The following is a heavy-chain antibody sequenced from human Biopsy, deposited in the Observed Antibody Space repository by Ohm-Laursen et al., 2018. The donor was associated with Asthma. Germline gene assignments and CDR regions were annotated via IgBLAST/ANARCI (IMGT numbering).Heavy chain of an antibody. CDR1: GFDVSRDY. CDR3: ARGDSSNWSHYYFDY. CDR2: IYSGGTS. J-gene: IGHJ4*02. V-gene: IGHV3-53*01. D-gene: IGHD3-22*01. Sequence: GSLRLSCTASGFDVSRDYMFWVRQAPGKGLEWVSVIYSGGTSHTADSVRGRFTISRDYSKNTLYLQMHSLRAEDTAVYYCARGDSSNWSHYYFDYWGQGTLVTVSS.